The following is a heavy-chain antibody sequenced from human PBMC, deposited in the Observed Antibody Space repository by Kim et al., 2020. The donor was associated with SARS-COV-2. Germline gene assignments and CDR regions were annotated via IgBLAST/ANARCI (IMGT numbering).Heavy chain of an antibody. CDR2: ISYDGSNK. CDR3: ARGDYYDSSGYYYYYYGMDV. D-gene: IGHD3-22*01. V-gene: IGHV3-30-3*01. Sequence: GGSLRLSCAASGFTFSSYAMHWVRQAPGKGLEWVAVISYDGSNKYYADSVKGRFTISRDNSKNTLYLQMNSLRAEDTAVYYCARGDYYDSSGYYYYYYGMDVWGQGTTVTVSS. CDR1: GFTFSSYA. J-gene: IGHJ6*02.